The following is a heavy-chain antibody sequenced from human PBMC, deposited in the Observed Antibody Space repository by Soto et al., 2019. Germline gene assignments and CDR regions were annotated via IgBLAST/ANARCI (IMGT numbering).Heavy chain of an antibody. CDR2: IYYSGST. CDR1: GGSISSYY. J-gene: IGHJ4*02. CDR3: ARAYYDSSGYYRIDY. Sequence: PSETLSLTCTVSGGSISSYYWSWIRQPPGKGLEWIGYIYYSGSTNYNPSLKSRVNISVDTSKNQFSLKLSSVTAADTAVYYCARAYYDSSGYYRIDYWGQGTLVTVSS. V-gene: IGHV4-59*01. D-gene: IGHD3-22*01.